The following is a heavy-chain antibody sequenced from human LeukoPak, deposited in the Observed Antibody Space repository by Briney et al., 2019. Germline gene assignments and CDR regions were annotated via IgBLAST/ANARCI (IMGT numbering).Heavy chain of an antibody. V-gene: IGHV3-11*01. CDR1: GFTFSDYY. CDR2: ISSSGSTM. Sequence: GGSLRLSCAASGFTFSDYYMNWIRQAPGKGLEWVSSISSSGSTMYYADSVKGRFTISRDNAKNSVYLQMNSLRAEDTALYYCAKDYSYGGNSGGYFDYWGQGTLVTVSS. CDR3: AKDYSYGGNSGGYFDY. D-gene: IGHD4-23*01. J-gene: IGHJ4*02.